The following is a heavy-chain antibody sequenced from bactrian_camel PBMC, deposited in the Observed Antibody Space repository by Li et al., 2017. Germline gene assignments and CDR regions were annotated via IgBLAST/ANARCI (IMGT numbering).Heavy chain of an antibody. V-gene: IGHV3S1*01. J-gene: IGHJ4*01. D-gene: IGHD4*01. CDR2: IYTGAGSA. CDR1: EYTTSDAC. CDR3: AAREYSDYWRCKEDYRYKY. Sequence: QVQLVESGGGSVQAGGSLRLSCAAAEYTTSDACMGWFRQAPGKEREGVAGIYTGAGSAYYNDPVKGRFTISQDNTKNTLYLQMNSLNVEDTAMYYCAAREYSDYWRCKEDYRYKYWGQGTQVTVS.